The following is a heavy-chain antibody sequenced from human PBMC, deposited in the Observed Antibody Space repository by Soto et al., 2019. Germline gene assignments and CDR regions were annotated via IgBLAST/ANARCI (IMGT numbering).Heavy chain of an antibody. Sequence: SETLSLTCAVSGGSISSGGYSRSWIRQPPGKGLEWIGYIYHSGSTYYNPSLKSRVTISVDRSKNQFSLKLSSVTAADTAVYYCARGEGAYYYYGMDVWGQGTTVTVSS. CDR1: GGSISSGGYS. CDR2: IYHSGST. D-gene: IGHD1-26*01. CDR3: ARGEGAYYYYGMDV. V-gene: IGHV4-30-2*01. J-gene: IGHJ6*02.